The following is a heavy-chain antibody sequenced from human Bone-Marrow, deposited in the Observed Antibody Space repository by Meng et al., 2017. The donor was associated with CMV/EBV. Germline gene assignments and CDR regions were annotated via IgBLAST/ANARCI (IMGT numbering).Heavy chain of an antibody. V-gene: IGHV3-21*01. J-gene: IGHJ4*02. D-gene: IGHD3-22*01. Sequence: FTFSGYSMNWGRQAPGKGLECASSSSRLSRYRYYADSVKGRFTIYRDNAKNSLYLQMNSLRAEDTAVYYCARDGGSVSMIVVANYFDYWGQGTLVTVSS. CDR2: SSRLSRYR. CDR3: ARDGGSVSMIVVANYFDY. CDR1: FTFSGYS.